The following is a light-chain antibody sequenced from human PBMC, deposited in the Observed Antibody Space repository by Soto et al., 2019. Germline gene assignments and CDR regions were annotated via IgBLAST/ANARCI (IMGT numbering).Light chain of an antibody. J-gene: IGLJ1*01. CDR2: DVS. V-gene: IGLV2-14*03. CDR3: SSYATSILEV. Sequence: QTVVTQPASVSGSPGQSITISCTGTSSDVGGYNFVSWYQQHPGKAPKLMIYDVSNRPSGVSDRFSGSKSGNTASLTIFGLQAEDEADYYCSSYATSILEVFGTGTKLTVL. CDR1: SSDVGGYNF.